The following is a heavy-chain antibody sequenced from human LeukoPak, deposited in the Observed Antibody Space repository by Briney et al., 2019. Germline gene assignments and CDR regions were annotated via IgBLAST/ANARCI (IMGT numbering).Heavy chain of an antibody. Sequence: GGSLRLSCAASGFTFSSYAMHWVRQAPGKGLEWVAVISYDGSNRYYADSVKGRFTISRDNSKNTLYLQMNSLRAEDTAVYYCASHGSGSSYYYYMDVWGKGTTVTVSS. CDR3: ASHGSGSSYYYYMDV. V-gene: IGHV3-30-3*01. J-gene: IGHJ6*03. D-gene: IGHD3-10*01. CDR1: GFTFSSYA. CDR2: ISYDGSNR.